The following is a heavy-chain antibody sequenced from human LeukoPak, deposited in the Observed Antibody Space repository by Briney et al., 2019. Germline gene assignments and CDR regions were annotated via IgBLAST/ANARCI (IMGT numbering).Heavy chain of an antibody. CDR2: INSDGSST. V-gene: IGHV3-74*01. J-gene: IGHJ4*02. CDR3: AREGSYYYYDTSGYYCGLFDY. CDR1: GFTFSSYS. D-gene: IGHD3-22*01. Sequence: PGGSLRLSCAASGFTFSSYSMNWVRQAPGKGLVWVSRINSDGSSTSYADSVKGRFTISRDNAKNTLYLQMNSLRAEDTAVYYCAREGSYYYYDTSGYYCGLFDYWGQGTLVTVSS.